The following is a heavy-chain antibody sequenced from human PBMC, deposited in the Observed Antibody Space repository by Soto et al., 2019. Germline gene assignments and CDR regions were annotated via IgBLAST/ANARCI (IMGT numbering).Heavy chain of an antibody. V-gene: IGHV1-69*13. CDR3: ALSYGSGSYRGVTQSDY. D-gene: IGHD3-10*01. CDR2: IIPIFGTA. J-gene: IGHJ4*02. Sequence: SVKVSCKASGCTFSSYAISWVRQAPGQGLEWMGGIIPIFGTANYAQKFQGRVTITADESTSTAYMELSSLRSEDTAVYYCALSYGSGSYRGVTQSDYWGQGTPVTV. CDR1: GCTFSSYA.